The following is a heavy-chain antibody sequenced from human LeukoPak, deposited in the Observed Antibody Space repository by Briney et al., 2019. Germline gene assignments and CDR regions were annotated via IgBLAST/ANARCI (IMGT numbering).Heavy chain of an antibody. D-gene: IGHD3-10*01. CDR2: IYSGGST. J-gene: IGHJ5*01. V-gene: IGHV3-53*01. CDR3: ARDLYGSGYSTWFDS. Sequence: GGSLRLSCAASGFTVNSNYMSWVRQAPGKGLEWVSVIYSGGSTYYADSVKGRSTISRDNSKNTLYLQMNSLRAEDTAVYCCARDLYGSGYSTWFDSWGQGTLVTVSS. CDR1: GFTVNSNY.